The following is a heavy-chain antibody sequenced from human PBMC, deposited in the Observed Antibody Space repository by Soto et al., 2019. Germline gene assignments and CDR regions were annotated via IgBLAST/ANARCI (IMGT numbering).Heavy chain of an antibody. CDR1: GFSVSDRY. CDR2: ITNKANSYTT. V-gene: IGHV3-72*01. Sequence: LRLSCAASGFSVSDRYMDWVRQAPGEGLEWIGRITNKANSYTTNYAASLKGRFTISRDGSKNSVYLHMNNLKIEDTAVYYCVSHRGYDGRHPYFYEYAMDVQGQGTTVT. J-gene: IGHJ6*02. CDR3: VSHRGYDGRHPYFYEYAMDV. D-gene: IGHD5-12*01.